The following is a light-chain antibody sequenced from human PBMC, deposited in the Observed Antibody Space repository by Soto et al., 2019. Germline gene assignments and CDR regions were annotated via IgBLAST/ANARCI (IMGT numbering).Light chain of an antibody. CDR2: DVN. CDR1: SSDIGDYNY. J-gene: IGLJ1*01. CDR3: SSYTSSITYV. Sequence: QSVLTQPASMSGSPGQSITISCTGTSSDIGDYNYVSWYQQRPDEAPKLVIYDVNSRPSGVSDRFSGSKSGNTASLTISGLQTEDEADYYCSSYTSSITYVFGTGTKV. V-gene: IGLV2-14*01.